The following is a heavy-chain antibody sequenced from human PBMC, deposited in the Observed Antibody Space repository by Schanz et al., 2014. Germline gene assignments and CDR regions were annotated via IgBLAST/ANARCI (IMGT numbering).Heavy chain of an antibody. D-gene: IGHD3-10*01. Sequence: EVQLVESGGGLIQPGGSLRLSCAVSGFTVSTNYMSWVRQAPGQGLEWVSSLYIGGGSTRYADSVQGRFTISRDNSKNALYLQMDSLRAEDTAVYYCARGIITMVRGGDVGAFDMWGQGTMVTVSS. J-gene: IGHJ3*02. CDR3: ARGIITMVRGGDVGAFDM. CDR2: LYIGGGST. V-gene: IGHV3-53*01. CDR1: GFTVSTNY.